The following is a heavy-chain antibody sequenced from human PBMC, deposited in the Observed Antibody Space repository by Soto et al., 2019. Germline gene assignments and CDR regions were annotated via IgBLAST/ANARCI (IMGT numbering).Heavy chain of an antibody. Sequence: GGSLRLSCATSGLTFSNYAMSWVRQAPGGGLEWVSSMSGSSSTTYYADSVRGRFTISRDRSKNTLYLQMSSLRAEDTALYYCAKNQERELPRVIDFWGQGTLVTVSS. D-gene: IGHD1-7*01. CDR3: AKNQERELPRVIDF. J-gene: IGHJ4*02. V-gene: IGHV3-23*01. CDR2: MSGSSSTT. CDR1: GLTFSNYA.